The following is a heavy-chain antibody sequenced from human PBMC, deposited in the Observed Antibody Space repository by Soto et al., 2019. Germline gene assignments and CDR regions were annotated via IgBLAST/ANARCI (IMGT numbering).Heavy chain of an antibody. CDR1: GFSFRSDW. CDR2: TNQDGSQK. Sequence: EEQLVESGGGLVQPGGSLRLTCAVSGFSFRSDWMNWVRQAPGKGLEWVAHTNQDGSQKYYVDSVKGRFTIFRDNAKNSLFLQVNSLRAEDTAVYYCSGGVGDAFWGQGTLVTVSS. J-gene: IGHJ4*02. V-gene: IGHV3-7*04. D-gene: IGHD1-26*01. CDR3: SGGVGDAF.